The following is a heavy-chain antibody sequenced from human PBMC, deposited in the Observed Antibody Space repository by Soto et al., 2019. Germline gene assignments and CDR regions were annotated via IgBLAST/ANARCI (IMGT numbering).Heavy chain of an antibody. V-gene: IGHV4-38-2*01. J-gene: IGHJ6*02. CDR2: IWHIGNS. CDR3: ARQDEGGMDV. Sequence: SETLSLTCVISPYSLSPYYWGWIRQSPGKGLEWVGSIWHIGNSHYNPSLKSRITLSIDTSKKLLSLNLYSVSAADTAVYYCARQDEGGMDVWGQGNMVTVSS. CDR1: PYSLSPYY.